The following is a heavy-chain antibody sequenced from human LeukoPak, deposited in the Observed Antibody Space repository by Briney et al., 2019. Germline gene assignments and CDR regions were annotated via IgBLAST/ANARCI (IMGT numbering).Heavy chain of an antibody. D-gene: IGHD4-11*01. CDR1: GGSISSYY. V-gene: IGHV4-59*01. CDR3: ARGRREYSTPFDY. J-gene: IGHJ4*02. CDR2: IYYSGST. Sequence: PSETLSLTCTVSGGSISSYYWSWIRQSPGKGLEWIGYIYYSGSTSYNPSLKSRVTISVDTSKNQFSLKLSSVTAADTAVYYCARGRREYSTPFDYWGQGTLVTVSS.